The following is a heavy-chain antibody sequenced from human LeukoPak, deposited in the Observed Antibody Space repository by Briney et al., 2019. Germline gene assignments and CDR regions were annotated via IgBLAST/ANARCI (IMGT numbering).Heavy chain of an antibody. D-gene: IGHD6-13*01. J-gene: IGHJ4*02. CDR2: IYYSGNT. Sequence: PSETLSLTCTVSGDSISSSSHYWGWIRQSPGKGLEWIGSIYYSGNTYYKSSLRSRVTISEDTSNNQFSLKLSSVTAADTAVYYCASLAAAGITWGQGTLVTVSS. CDR1: GDSISSSSHY. CDR3: ASLAAAGIT. V-gene: IGHV4-39*01.